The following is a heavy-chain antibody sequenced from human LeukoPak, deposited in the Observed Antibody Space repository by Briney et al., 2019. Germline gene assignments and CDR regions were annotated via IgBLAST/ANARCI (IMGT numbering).Heavy chain of an antibody. J-gene: IGHJ6*03. CDR3: VRMGYCSGGSCYGLDYYYYYYMDV. Sequence: SETLSLTCTVSGYSISSGYYCGWIRQPPGKGLKWIGTIYYRGNSFYNPSLQSRVTMSVDTSNNKISLKLNSVIAADTAVYYCVRMGYCSGGSCYGLDYYYYYYMDVWGEGTTVTVPS. CDR1: GYSISSGYY. V-gene: IGHV4-38-2*02. D-gene: IGHD2-15*01. CDR2: IYYRGNS.